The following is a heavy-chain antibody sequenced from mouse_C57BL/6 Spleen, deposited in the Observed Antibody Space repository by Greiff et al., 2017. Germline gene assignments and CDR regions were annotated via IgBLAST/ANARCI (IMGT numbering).Heavy chain of an antibody. CDR3: TIATVVAHWYFDV. J-gene: IGHJ1*03. CDR2: IDPETGGT. V-gene: IGHV1-15*01. CDR1: GYTFTDYE. D-gene: IGHD1-1*01. Sequence: VQLQQSGAELVRPGASVTLSCKASGYTFTDYEMHWVKQTPVHGLEWIGAIDPETGGTAYNQKFKGKAILTADKSSSTAYMELRSLTSEDSAVYYCTIATVVAHWYFDVWGTGTTVTVSS.